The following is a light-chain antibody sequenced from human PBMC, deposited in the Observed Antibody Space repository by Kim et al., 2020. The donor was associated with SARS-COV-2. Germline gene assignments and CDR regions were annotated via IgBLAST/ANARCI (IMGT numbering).Light chain of an antibody. V-gene: IGLV1-40*01. CDR2: GYK. Sequence: QRFTISCTVGNSNIASGYNFHWYQQLPGTAPTLLIFGYKNRPSGVPDRFSGSTSVTSASLASTGLQAEDEAYYFCQSYDSSLSGWVFGGGSQLTVL. J-gene: IGLJ3*02. CDR3: QSYDSSLSGWV. CDR1: NSNIASGYN.